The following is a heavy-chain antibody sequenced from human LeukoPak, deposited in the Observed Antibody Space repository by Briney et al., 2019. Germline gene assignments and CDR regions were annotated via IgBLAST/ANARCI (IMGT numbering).Heavy chain of an antibody. Sequence: SETLSLTCTVSGGSISSYYWSWIRQSPSRGLEWLGRTYYRSKWYNDYAVSVKSRITINPDTSKNQFSLQLNSVTPEDTAVYYCAREPLFGTTVFDYWGQGTLVTVSS. CDR2: TYYRSKWYN. CDR1: GGSISSYY. D-gene: IGHD1-1*01. J-gene: IGHJ4*02. V-gene: IGHV6-1*01. CDR3: AREPLFGTTVFDY.